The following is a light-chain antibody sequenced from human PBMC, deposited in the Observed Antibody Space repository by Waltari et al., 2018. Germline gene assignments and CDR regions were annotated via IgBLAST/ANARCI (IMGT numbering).Light chain of an antibody. CDR3: SAWDSSLSEGL. CDR1: SSNIGSHY. Sequence: QSVLTQPPSASGAPGQRVTISCSGSSSNIGSHYVYWYQQFSGGAPKVLIFNNNERPSGVPCRFSGSKSGTSASLAISGLQSKDEADYYCSAWDSSLSEGLFGGGTRLTVL. J-gene: IGLJ2*01. V-gene: IGLV1-47*02. CDR2: NNN.